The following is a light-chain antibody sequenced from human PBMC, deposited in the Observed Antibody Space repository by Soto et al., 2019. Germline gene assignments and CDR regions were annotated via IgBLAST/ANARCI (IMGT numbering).Light chain of an antibody. V-gene: IGKV3-11*01. CDR2: DAS. CDR3: QWRSDWPPRLT. Sequence: EVVLTQSPATLSLSPGERATLSCRASESIGNYLAWYQQKLGQAPKLLIYDASHRPIGIPGRFSGDGSGTDFTLTISSLEPEDFAVYYYQWRSDWPPRLTFGGGTKVEIK. CDR1: ESIGNY. J-gene: IGKJ4*01.